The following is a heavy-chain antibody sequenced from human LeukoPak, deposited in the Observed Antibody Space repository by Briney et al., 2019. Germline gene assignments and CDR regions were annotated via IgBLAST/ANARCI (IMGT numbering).Heavy chain of an antibody. V-gene: IGHV3-7*03. J-gene: IGHJ6*02. Sequence: PGGSLRLSCAASGFILSNHWMTWVRQAPGKGPEWVANMNKDGSQKYYVDSVKGRFTISRDTAKNSLYLQMNNLRVEDTALYYCARNNDMDVWGQGPRSSSP. CDR3: ARNNDMDV. D-gene: IGHD1/OR15-1a*01. CDR1: GFILSNHW. CDR2: MNKDGSQK.